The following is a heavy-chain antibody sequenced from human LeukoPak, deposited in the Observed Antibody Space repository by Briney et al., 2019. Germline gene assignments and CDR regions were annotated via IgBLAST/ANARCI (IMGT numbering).Heavy chain of an antibody. CDR2: VSGSGATT. Sequence: GGSLRLSCAASGFTFSNYAMRWVRQDPGKGLAWVSTVSGSGATTYYADPVKGRVTISRDNSKNTLYLQMNSLRTEDTAVYYCAKAGSVYSGYYDYWGQGILVTVSS. J-gene: IGHJ4*02. CDR3: AKAGSVYSGYYDY. D-gene: IGHD5-12*01. V-gene: IGHV3-23*01. CDR1: GFTFSNYA.